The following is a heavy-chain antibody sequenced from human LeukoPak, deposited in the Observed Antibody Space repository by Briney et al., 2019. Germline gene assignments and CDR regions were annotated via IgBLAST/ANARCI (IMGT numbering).Heavy chain of an antibody. Sequence: GGSLKISCKGSGYSFTNYWIGWVRRVPGKGLDWMGIIYPGDSDTRYSPSFRGQVTISADKSISTAYLQWSSLKASDTAMYYCARSDYGGNPRFDYWGQGTLVTVSS. CDR1: GYSFTNYW. J-gene: IGHJ4*02. CDR2: IYPGDSDT. CDR3: ARSDYGGNPRFDY. D-gene: IGHD4-23*01. V-gene: IGHV5-51*01.